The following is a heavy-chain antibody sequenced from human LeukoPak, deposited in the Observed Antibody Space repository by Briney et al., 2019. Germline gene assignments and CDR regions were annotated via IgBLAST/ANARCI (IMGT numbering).Heavy chain of an antibody. CDR1: GFTFSSYA. D-gene: IGHD1-26*01. Sequence: PGGSLRLSCAASGFTFSSYAMSWVRQAPGKGLEWVSAISGSGGSTYYADSVKGRSTISRDNSKNTLYLQMNSLRAEDTAVYYCAKDGSSYSGSYYGVNWLDPWGQGTLVTVSS. CDR2: ISGSGGST. CDR3: AKDGSSYSGSYYGVNWLDP. J-gene: IGHJ5*02. V-gene: IGHV3-23*01.